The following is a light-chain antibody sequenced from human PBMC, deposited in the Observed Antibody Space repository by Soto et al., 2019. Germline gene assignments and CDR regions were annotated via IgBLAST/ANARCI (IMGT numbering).Light chain of an antibody. V-gene: IGLV1-44*01. CDR1: SSNIGSNT. J-gene: IGLJ1*01. CDR3: AAWDDSLNVYF. CDR2: SNN. Sequence: QSVLTQPPSASGTPGQRVTISCSGSSSNIGSNTVNWYQQLPGTAPKLLIYSNNQRPSGGPDRFSSSKSGTSASQANSGLQSEYEADYYFAAWDDSLNVYFFGTGTKVTVL.